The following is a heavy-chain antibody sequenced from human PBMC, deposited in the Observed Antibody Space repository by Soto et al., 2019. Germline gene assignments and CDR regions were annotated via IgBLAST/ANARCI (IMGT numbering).Heavy chain of an antibody. V-gene: IGHV1-69*02. CDR3: ARGAFDDILTGYQFDY. CDR1: GGTFSNYT. J-gene: IGHJ4*02. Sequence: SVKVSCKASGGTFSNYTISWVRQSPVQGLEWMGRINPILGIANYAQKFQGRVTITADKSTSTAYMELSSLRSEDTAVYYCARGAFDDILTGYQFDYWGQGTLVTVSS. D-gene: IGHD3-9*01. CDR2: INPILGIA.